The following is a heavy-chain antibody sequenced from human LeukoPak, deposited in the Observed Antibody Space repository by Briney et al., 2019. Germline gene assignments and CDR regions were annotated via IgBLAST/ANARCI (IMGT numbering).Heavy chain of an antibody. J-gene: IGHJ3*02. CDR3: ARDTRDSSSPHDAFDI. D-gene: IGHD6-6*01. V-gene: IGHV4-34*01. CDR2: IYYSGST. CDR1: GGSFSGYY. Sequence: SETLSLTCAVYGGSFSGYYWSWIRQPPGKGLEWIGSIYYSGSTYYNPSLKSRVTISVDTSKNQFSLKLSSVTAADTAVYYCARDTRDSSSPHDAFDIWGQGTMVTVSS.